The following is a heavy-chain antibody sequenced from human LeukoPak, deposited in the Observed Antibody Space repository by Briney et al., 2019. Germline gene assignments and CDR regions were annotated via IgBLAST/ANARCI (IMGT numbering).Heavy chain of an antibody. D-gene: IGHD3-22*01. CDR2: LYDSGSS. CDR1: GYSISRAYS. V-gene: IGHV4-38-2*02. Sequence: SETLSLTCSVSGYSISRAYSWGWVRQPPGKGLEWIGSLYDSGSSYYNPSLKSRVTLSVDTSKNELSLQLNPVTAADTAVYFCARGVGYDDTLGSYYGFFDYWGQGTLVAVSS. J-gene: IGHJ4*02. CDR3: ARGVGYDDTLGSYYGFFDY.